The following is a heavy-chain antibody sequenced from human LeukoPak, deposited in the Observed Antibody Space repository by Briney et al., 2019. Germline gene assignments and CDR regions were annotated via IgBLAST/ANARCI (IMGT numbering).Heavy chain of an antibody. Sequence: ASVKASCKASGYTFSSYYVHWMRQAPGQGLEWMGIINPTGGTTNYAEKFQGRVTMTRDTSTSTVYMELTSLRSEDTAVYYCARDFGQSNYGSGDYWGQGTLVTVSS. J-gene: IGHJ4*02. CDR3: ARDFGQSNYGSGDY. CDR1: GYTFSSYY. V-gene: IGHV1-46*01. D-gene: IGHD3-10*01. CDR2: INPTGGTT.